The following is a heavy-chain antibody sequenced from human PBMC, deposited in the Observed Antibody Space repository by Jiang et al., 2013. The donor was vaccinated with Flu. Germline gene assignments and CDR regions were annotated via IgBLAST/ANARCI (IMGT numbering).Heavy chain of an antibody. CDR3: ARSNNHYYHSNPGPPTPFDY. J-gene: IGHJ4*02. CDR2: ISSSSSYI. V-gene: IGHV3-21*01. D-gene: IGHD3-22*01. Sequence: GLVKPGGSLRLSCAASGFTFSSYSMNWVRQAPGKGLEWVSSISSSSSYIYYADSVKGRFTISRDNAKNSLYLQMNSLRAEDTAVYYCARSNNHYYHSNPGPPTPFDYWGQGTLVTVSS. CDR1: GFTFSSYS.